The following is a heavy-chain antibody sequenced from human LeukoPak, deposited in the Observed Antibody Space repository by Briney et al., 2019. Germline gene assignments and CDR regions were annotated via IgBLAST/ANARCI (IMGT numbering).Heavy chain of an antibody. Sequence: GGSLRLSCAVSGFTFSSYWMSWVRQAAREWMEWVANTKQEGSEKYYVDSVKGRFTISRDNAKNSLYLQMNSLRAEDTAVYYCATYVVVTAILGYWGQGNLVTVSS. CDR1: GFTFSSYW. V-gene: IGHV3-7*02. CDR3: ATYVVVTAILGY. CDR2: TKQEGSEK. J-gene: IGHJ4*02. D-gene: IGHD2-21*02.